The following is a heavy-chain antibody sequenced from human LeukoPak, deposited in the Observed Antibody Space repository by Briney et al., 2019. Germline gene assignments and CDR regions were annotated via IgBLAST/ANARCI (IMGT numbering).Heavy chain of an antibody. CDR1: GYTFTGYY. CDR3: ARMGIAAAVSWFDP. CDR2: INPNSGGT. Sequence: ASVKVSCKASGYTFTGYYMHWVRQAPGQGLEWMGWINPNSGGTNYAQKFQGRVTMTRDTSISTAYMELSRLRSDVTAVYYCARMGIAAAVSWFDPWGQGTLVTVSS. V-gene: IGHV1-2*02. J-gene: IGHJ5*02. D-gene: IGHD6-13*01.